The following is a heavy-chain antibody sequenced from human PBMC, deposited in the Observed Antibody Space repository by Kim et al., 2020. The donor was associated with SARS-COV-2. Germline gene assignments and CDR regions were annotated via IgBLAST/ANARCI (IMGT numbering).Heavy chain of an antibody. V-gene: IGHV4-31*03. CDR1: GDSVSSVSYF. J-gene: IGHJ5*02. CDR3: ARITGNWHHDWFEP. Sequence: SETLSLTCSVSGDSVSSVSYFWTWIRQHPGKGLEWIGYIFYNGSTYYTPSLKSRLIISLDTSKNQFSLTLSSVTVADTAVYFCARITGNWHHDWFEPCGQGTLVTVSS. CDR2: IFYNGST. D-gene: IGHD1-1*01.